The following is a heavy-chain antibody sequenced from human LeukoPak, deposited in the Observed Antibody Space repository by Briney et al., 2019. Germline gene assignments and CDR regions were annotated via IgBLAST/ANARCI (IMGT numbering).Heavy chain of an antibody. D-gene: IGHD6-13*01. CDR3: AREGSAAAGAFDY. V-gene: IGHV4-59*01. Sequence: PSETLSLTCTVSGGSISSYYWSWIRQPPGKGLEWIGYIYYSGSTNYNPSLKSRVTISVDTSNNQFSLKLSSVTAADTAVYYCAREGSAAAGAFDYWGQGTLVTVSS. CDR2: IYYSGST. CDR1: GGSISSYY. J-gene: IGHJ4*02.